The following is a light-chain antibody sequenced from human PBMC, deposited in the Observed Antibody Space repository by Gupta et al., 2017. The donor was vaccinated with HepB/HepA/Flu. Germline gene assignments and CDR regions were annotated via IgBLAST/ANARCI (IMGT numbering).Light chain of an antibody. CDR1: NLGNKY. Sequence: SYDLTQPPSVSVSPGQTASISCSGNNLGNKYASWYQQRPGQPPVLVIYEDTQRPSGIPERFSGSNSWNTATLTISGTQTMDEAYYYCQAWDSSTVVFGGGTKLTVL. CDR3: QAWDSSTVV. J-gene: IGLJ2*01. CDR2: EDT. V-gene: IGLV3-1*01.